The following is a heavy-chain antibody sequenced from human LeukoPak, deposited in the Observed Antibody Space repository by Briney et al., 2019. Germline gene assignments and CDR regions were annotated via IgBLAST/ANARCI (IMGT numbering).Heavy chain of an antibody. J-gene: IGHJ4*02. CDR1: GFTFSGYS. D-gene: IGHD2-21*01. V-gene: IGHV3-48*01. CDR2: INNDRSS. CDR3: ARDTDWSFDY. Sequence: PGGSLRLSCTASGFTFSGYSMNWVRQAPGKGPEWISYINNDRSSIADSVKGRFIISRDTAENSLFLQMNSLRVEDTALYYCARDTDWSFDYWGQGILVTVSS.